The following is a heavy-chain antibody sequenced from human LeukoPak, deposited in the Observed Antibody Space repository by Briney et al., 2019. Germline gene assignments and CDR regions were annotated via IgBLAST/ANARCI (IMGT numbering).Heavy chain of an antibody. D-gene: IGHD6-19*01. CDR3: ARTLYSSGWYGSTGY. V-gene: IGHV3-21*01. CDR2: ISSSSSYI. CDR1: GFTFSSYS. Sequence: GGSLRLSCAASGFTFSSYSMNWVRQAPGKGLEWVSSISSSSSYIYYADSVKGRFTISRDNAKNSLYLQMNSLRAEDTAVYYCARTLYSSGWYGSTGYWAQGTLVTVSS. J-gene: IGHJ4*02.